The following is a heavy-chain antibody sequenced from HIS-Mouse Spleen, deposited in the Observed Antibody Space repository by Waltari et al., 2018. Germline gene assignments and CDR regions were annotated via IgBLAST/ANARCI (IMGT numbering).Heavy chain of an antibody. V-gene: IGHV1-8*01. CDR1: GYTLPSYE. CDR3: ARRLGTSDY. Sequence: QVQLVQSGAEVKKPGASVKVSCTASGYTLPSYESNRVRQATGQGLERMGGMNPNSGNTGYAQKFQGRVTMTRNTSISTAYMELSSLRSEDTAVYYCARRLGTSDYWGQGTLVTVSS. D-gene: IGHD7-27*01. CDR2: MNPNSGNT. J-gene: IGHJ4*02.